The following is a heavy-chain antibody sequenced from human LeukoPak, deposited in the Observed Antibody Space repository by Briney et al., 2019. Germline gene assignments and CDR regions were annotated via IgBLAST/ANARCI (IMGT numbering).Heavy chain of an antibody. V-gene: IGHV3-23*01. CDR1: GFTFTTSG. CDR2: ISGSGGSI. CDR3: TKSPTFCSGGSCHIDY. Sequence: GGSLRLSCAASGFTFTTSGMSWVRQAPEKGPEWVSSISGSGGSIYYADSVKGRFTISRDNSKNTLYLQMNSLRAEDTAVHYCTKSPTFCSGGSCHIDYWGQGTLVTVSS. D-gene: IGHD2-15*01. J-gene: IGHJ4*02.